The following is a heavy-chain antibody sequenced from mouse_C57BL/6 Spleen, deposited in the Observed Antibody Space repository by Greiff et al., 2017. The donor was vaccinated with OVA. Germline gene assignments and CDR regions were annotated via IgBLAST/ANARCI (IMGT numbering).Heavy chain of an antibody. CDR1: GFTFSDYY. D-gene: IGHD1-1*01. Sequence: EVNVVESEGGLVQPGSSMKLSCTASGFTFSDYYMAWVRQVPEKGLEWVANINYDGSSTYYLDSLKSRFIISRDNAKNILYLQMSSLKSEDTATYYCARVYGSSLDYWGQGTTLTVSS. CDR2: INYDGSST. V-gene: IGHV5-16*01. CDR3: ARVYGSSLDY. J-gene: IGHJ2*01.